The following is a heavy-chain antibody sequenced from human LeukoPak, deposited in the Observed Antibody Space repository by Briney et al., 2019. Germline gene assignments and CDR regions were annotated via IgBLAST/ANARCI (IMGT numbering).Heavy chain of an antibody. J-gene: IGHJ4*02. CDR3: ARGVREYVRWGFDY. D-gene: IGHD3-16*01. CDR1: GGTFSSYA. V-gene: IGHV1-69*05. CDR2: IIPIFGTA. Sequence: ASVKVSCKASGGTFSSYAISWVRQAPGQGLEWMGGIIPIFGTANYAQKFQGRVTITTDESTSTAYMELSSLRSEDTAVYYCARGVREYVRWGFDYWGQGTLVTVSS.